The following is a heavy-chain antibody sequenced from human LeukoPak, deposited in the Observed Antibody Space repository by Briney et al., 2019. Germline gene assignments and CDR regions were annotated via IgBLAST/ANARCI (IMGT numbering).Heavy chain of an antibody. D-gene: IGHD5-18*01. V-gene: IGHV3-13*01. CDR1: GLTLGGHD. J-gene: IGHJ4*02. CDR2: VSAGHHA. CDR3: VREARGYHYTYFDY. Sequence: GGSLRLSCTASGLTLGGHDMHWVRQTTGDGLEWVAAVSAGHHAFYAGSVRGRFTVSREDAKNSLSLQMSSLRAGDTAIYYCVREARGYHYTYFDYWGQGSLVTVSS.